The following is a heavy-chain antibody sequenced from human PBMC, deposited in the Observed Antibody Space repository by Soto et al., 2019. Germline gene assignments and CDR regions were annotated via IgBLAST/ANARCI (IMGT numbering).Heavy chain of an antibody. Sequence: PSETLSLTCIASGGSISSYYWSWIRQPPGKGLEWIGHIYDSGTANYNPSLKSRVTISVDTSKNQFSLNLSSVTAADTAMYCCYGSGRNWGQG. CDR2: IYDSGTA. CDR3: YGSGRN. J-gene: IGHJ1*01. CDR1: GGSISSYY. D-gene: IGHD1-26*01. V-gene: IGHV4-59*01.